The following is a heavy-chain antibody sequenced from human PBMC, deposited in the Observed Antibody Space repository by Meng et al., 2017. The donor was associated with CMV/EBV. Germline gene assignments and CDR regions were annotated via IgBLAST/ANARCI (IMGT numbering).Heavy chain of an antibody. Sequence: QLQLEGAGPGLVKPSETLSLTVTGPGGPISSSSYYWGWIRQHPGKGLEWIGSIYYSGSTYYNPSLKSRVTISVDTSKNQFSLKLSSVTAADTAVYYCARGVVTMIVVYDPWGQGTLVTVSS. CDR2: IYYSGST. J-gene: IGHJ5*02. D-gene: IGHD3-22*01. V-gene: IGHV4-39*07. CDR3: ARGVVTMIVVYDP. CDR1: GGPISSSSYY.